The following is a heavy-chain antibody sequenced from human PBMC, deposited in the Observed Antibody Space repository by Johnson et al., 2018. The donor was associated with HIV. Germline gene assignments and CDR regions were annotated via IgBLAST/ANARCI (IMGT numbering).Heavy chain of an antibody. CDR3: ASGVTPRAPLRI. D-gene: IGHD2-21*02. CDR1: GFTFSSYG. J-gene: IGHJ3*02. CDR2: IRYDGSNN. V-gene: IGHV3-30*02. Sequence: QVQLVESGGGVVQPGGSLRLSCAASGFTFSSYGMHWVRQAPGKGLEWVAFIRYDGSNNYYADSVQGRFTISRDNSKNTLYLQMNSLRAEDTAVYYCASGVTPRAPLRIWGQGTMVTVSS.